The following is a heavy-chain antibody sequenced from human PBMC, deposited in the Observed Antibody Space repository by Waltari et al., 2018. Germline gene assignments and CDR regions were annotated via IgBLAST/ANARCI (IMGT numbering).Heavy chain of an antibody. CDR1: GGSFSGYY. V-gene: IGHV4-34*01. D-gene: IGHD3-22*01. CDR3: ARGRRITMIVVVINRGFDY. CDR2: INHSGST. J-gene: IGHJ4*02. Sequence: QVQLQQWGAGLLKPSETLSLTCAVYGGSFSGYYWSWIRQPPGTGLEWIGEINHSGSTNYNPSLKSRVTISVDTSKNQFSLKLSSVTAADTAVYYCARGRRITMIVVVINRGFDYWGQGTLVTVSS.